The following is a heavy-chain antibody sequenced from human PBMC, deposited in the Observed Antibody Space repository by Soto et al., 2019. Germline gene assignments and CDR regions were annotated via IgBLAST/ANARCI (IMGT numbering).Heavy chain of an antibody. CDR3: AKDGGYRDSWFGYSDY. Sequence: DVQLVESGGVVVQPGGSLRLSCAASGFTFDNYAMHWVRQAPGKGLEWVSLITRDGATTYYADSVKGRLTISRDNSKNSLYLLMNSLRADDTAFYYCAKDGGYRDSWFGYSDYWGQGTLVTVSP. J-gene: IGHJ4*02. D-gene: IGHD5-12*01. V-gene: IGHV3-43D*04. CDR1: GFTFDNYA. CDR2: ITRDGATT.